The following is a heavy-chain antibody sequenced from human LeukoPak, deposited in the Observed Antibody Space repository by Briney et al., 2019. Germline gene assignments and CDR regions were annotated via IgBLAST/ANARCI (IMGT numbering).Heavy chain of an antibody. CDR1: GFIFNTYA. D-gene: IGHD3-10*01. CDR2: VWYDGDNK. J-gene: IGHJ4*02. Sequence: PGGSLRLSCAASGFIFNTYAMHWVRQAPGKGLEWMAVVWYDGDNKYYADSVKGGFTISRDNSKNTLYLQMNSLRAEDTAVYYCGRSSTANSGPLYYWGQGTLVTVSS. CDR3: GRSSTANSGPLYY. V-gene: IGHV3-33*01.